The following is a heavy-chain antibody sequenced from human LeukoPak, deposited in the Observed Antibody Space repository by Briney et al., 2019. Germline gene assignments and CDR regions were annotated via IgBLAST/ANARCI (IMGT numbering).Heavy chain of an antibody. CDR2: INHSGST. CDR1: GGSFSGYY. Sequence: SETLSLTCAVYGGSFSGYYWSWIRQPPGKGPEWIGEINHSGSTNYNPSLKSRVTISVDTSKNQFSLKLSSVTAADTAVYYCARRSIAAALGYWGQGTLVTVSS. J-gene: IGHJ4*02. CDR3: ARRSIAAALGY. D-gene: IGHD6-13*01. V-gene: IGHV4-34*01.